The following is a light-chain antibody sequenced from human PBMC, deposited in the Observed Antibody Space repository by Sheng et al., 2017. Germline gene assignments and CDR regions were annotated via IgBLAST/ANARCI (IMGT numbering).Light chain of an antibody. CDR2: EAS. CDR1: QDIDDD. V-gene: IGKV5-2*01. J-gene: IGKJ1*01. Sequence: ETTLTQSPAFMSATPGDKVTISCKASQDIDDDLNWYQQKPGKSPVFVIHEASNLVPGVSPRFSGSRVWNSTFTLTINNIESEDAAYYFCLQHDYYPWTFGQGTRVEIK. CDR3: LQHDYYPWT.